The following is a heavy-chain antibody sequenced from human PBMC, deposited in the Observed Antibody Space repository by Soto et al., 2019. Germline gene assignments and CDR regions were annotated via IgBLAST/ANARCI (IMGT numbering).Heavy chain of an antibody. CDR2: IYYSGST. V-gene: IGHV4-31*03. CDR3: ARGELVRRIFGY. CDR1: GGSISSGGYY. D-gene: IGHD1-1*01. J-gene: IGHJ4*02. Sequence: LSLTCTVSGGSISSGGYYWSWIRQHPGKGLEWIGYIYYSGSTYYNPSLKSRVTISVDTSKNQFSLKLSSVTAADTAVYYCARGELVRRIFGYWGQGTLVTVSS.